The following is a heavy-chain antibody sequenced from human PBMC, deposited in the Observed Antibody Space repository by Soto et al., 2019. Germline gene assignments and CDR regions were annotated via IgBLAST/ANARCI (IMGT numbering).Heavy chain of an antibody. J-gene: IGHJ4*02. V-gene: IGHV3-53*01. Sequence: GGSVRLSCAASWFAVSDNYMRCLRQAPGKGLEWVSGIYTGGNTYYADSGQVRFTISRDDSESTVYLQMNSLRADDTAVYYCSILDSRTWYTGYYSDCWGQGTLVTVSS. CDR1: WFAVSDNY. CDR3: SILDSRTWYTGYYSDC. CDR2: IYTGGNT. D-gene: IGHD6-13*01.